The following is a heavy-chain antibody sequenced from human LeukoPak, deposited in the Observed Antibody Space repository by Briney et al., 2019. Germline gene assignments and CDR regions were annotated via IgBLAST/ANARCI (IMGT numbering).Heavy chain of an antibody. V-gene: IGHV4-30-2*01. Sequence: SETLSLTCAVSGGSISSGGYSWSWIRQPPGKGLEWIGYIYHTGSTYYNPSLKSRVTISVDTSKNQFSLKLSSVTAADTAVYYCGIVVVVAATFDAFDIWGQGTMVTVSS. J-gene: IGHJ3*02. D-gene: IGHD2-15*01. CDR1: GGSISSGGYS. CDR3: GIVVVVAATFDAFDI. CDR2: IYHTGST.